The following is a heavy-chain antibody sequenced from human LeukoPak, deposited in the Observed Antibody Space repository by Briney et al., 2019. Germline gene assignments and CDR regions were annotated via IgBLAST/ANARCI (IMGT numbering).Heavy chain of an antibody. CDR2: MNPNSGNT. D-gene: IGHD5-18*01. CDR1: GYTFNTYD. CDR3: ARRNTAMVAGLDY. V-gene: IGHV1-8*01. Sequence: GASVKVSCKASGYTFNTYDINWVRQATGQGLEWMGWMNPNSGNTGYAQKFQGRVTMTRNTSISTAFMELSGLRSEDTAVYFCARRNTAMVAGLDYWGQGSLVTVSS. J-gene: IGHJ4*02.